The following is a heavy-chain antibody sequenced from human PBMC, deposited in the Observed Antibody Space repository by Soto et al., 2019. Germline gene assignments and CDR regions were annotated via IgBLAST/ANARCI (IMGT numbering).Heavy chain of an antibody. Sequence: QVQLVQSGAEVKKPGASVKVSCKASGYTFTSYDINWVRQATGQGLEWMGWMKPNSGNTGYAQKFQGRVTMTRNTSISTAYMELSILISEYTAVYYCAREKTAYGMDVWGQGTTVTVSS. V-gene: IGHV1-8*01. CDR2: MKPNSGNT. J-gene: IGHJ6*02. CDR1: GYTFTSYD. CDR3: AREKTAYGMDV.